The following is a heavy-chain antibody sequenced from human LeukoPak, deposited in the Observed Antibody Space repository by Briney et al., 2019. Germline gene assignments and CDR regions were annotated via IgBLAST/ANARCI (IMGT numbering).Heavy chain of an antibody. CDR1: GRSFSGYY. CDR2: IYYSGST. V-gene: IGHV4-59*08. Sequence: PSETLSLTCAVYGRSFSGYYWSWIRQTPGKGLEWIGYIYYSGSTNYNPSLKSRVTISVDTSKNQFSLKLSSVTAADTAVYYCARTWSSGYYTDALDIWGQGTMVTVSS. D-gene: IGHD3-22*01. CDR3: ARTWSSGYYTDALDI. J-gene: IGHJ3*02.